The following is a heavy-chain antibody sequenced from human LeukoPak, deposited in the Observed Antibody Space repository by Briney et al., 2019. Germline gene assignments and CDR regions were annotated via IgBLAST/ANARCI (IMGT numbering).Heavy chain of an antibody. CDR3: VIGPHIAATSY. CDR1: GFSFNNYR. CDR2: IKQDGSEK. D-gene: IGHD6-25*01. Sequence: GGSLRLSCVASGFSFNNYRMTWVRQAPGKGLEWVANIKQDGSEKQCVDSVKGRFAISRDNAKKSLYLQINTLRAEDTAVYYCVIGPHIAATSYWGQGTLVTVSS. J-gene: IGHJ4*02. V-gene: IGHV3-7*03.